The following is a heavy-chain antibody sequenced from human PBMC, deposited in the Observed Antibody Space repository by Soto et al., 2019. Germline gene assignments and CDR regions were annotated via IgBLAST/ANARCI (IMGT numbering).Heavy chain of an antibody. CDR1: GGTFSSYA. V-gene: IGHV1-69*06. J-gene: IGHJ1*01. Sequence: SVKVSCKASGGTFSSYAISWVRQAPGQGLEWMGGIIPIFGTANYAQKFQGRVTITADKSTSTAYMELSSLRSEDTAVYYCASYCSGGSCPYAEYFQHWGQGTLLTVSS. D-gene: IGHD2-15*01. CDR3: ASYCSGGSCPYAEYFQH. CDR2: IIPIFGTA.